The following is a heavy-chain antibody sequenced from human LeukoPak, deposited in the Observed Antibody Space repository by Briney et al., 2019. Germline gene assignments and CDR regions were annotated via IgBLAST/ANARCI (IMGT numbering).Heavy chain of an antibody. V-gene: IGHV1-2*02. Sequence: EASVKVSCKASGDTFTGDYLHWVRHAPGQRVEWRGWINPKSGGSHYAQKFEGRVTMTRDTSISTAYMELHRLTSDDTAVYYCARFYCSSTDCYGQTNWFDPWGQGTLVTVSS. CDR1: GDTFTGDY. D-gene: IGHD2-2*01. CDR3: ARFYCSSTDCYGQTNWFDP. J-gene: IGHJ5*02. CDR2: INPKSGGS.